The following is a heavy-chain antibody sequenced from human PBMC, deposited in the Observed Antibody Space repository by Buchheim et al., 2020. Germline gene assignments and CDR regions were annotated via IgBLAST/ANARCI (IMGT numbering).Heavy chain of an antibody. Sequence: QVQLQESGPGLVKPSQTLSLTCSVSGGSISSGNYHWSWTRQPAGKGLEWIGRICTSGSTNYNPSLKSRVTISVDTSKNQFSLKLSSVTAADTAVYYCARGGNWNNYFDYWGQGTL. D-gene: IGHD1/OR15-1a*01. J-gene: IGHJ4*02. V-gene: IGHV4-61*02. CDR2: ICTSGST. CDR3: ARGGNWNNYFDY. CDR1: GGSISSGNYH.